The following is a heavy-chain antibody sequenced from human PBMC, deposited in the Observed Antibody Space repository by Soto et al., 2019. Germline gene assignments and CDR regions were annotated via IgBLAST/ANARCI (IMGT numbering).Heavy chain of an antibody. CDR2: IIPIFGTA. J-gene: IGHJ4*02. Sequence: ASVKVSCKASGGTFSSYAISWVRQAPGQGLEWMGGIIPIFGTANYAQKFQGRVTITADESTSTAYMELSSLRSEDTAVYYCARVITLSVYDSSGLFHYWGQGTLVTVSS. CDR3: ARVITLSVYDSSGLFHY. CDR1: GGTFSSYA. V-gene: IGHV1-69*13. D-gene: IGHD3-22*01.